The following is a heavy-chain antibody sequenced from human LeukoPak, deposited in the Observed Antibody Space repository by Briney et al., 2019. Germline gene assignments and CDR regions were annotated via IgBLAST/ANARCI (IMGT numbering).Heavy chain of an antibody. Sequence: SGGSLRLSCAASGFTFSSYWMHWVRQAPGKGLVWVSRINSDGSSTSYADSVKGRFTISRDNAKNSLYLQMNSLRAEDTAVYYCARAPAMIVVEVGYMDVWGKGTTVTISS. D-gene: IGHD3-22*01. CDR1: GFTFSSYW. V-gene: IGHV3-74*01. CDR2: INSDGSST. CDR3: ARAPAMIVVEVGYMDV. J-gene: IGHJ6*03.